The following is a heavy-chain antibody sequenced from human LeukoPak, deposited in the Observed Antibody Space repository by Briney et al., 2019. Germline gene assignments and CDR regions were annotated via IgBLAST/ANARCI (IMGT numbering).Heavy chain of an antibody. V-gene: IGHV3-23*01. CDR3: AKILRMIVVEQIDQ. Sequence: GGSRRLSCAASGFTFSSYAMSGVRQAPGKGLEWVSGSGSGGTIYYADSVKGWFTISRDNSKNTLYLQMNSLRAEDTAVYYCAKILRMIVVEQIDQWGQGTLVTVSS. CDR1: GFTFSSYA. J-gene: IGHJ4*02. CDR2: SGSGGTI. D-gene: IGHD3-22*01.